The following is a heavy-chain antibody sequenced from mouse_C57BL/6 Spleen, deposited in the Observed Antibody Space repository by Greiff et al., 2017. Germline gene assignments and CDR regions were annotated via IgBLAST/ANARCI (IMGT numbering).Heavy chain of an antibody. Sequence: QVQLQQPGAELVKPGASVKLSCKASGYTFTSYWMHWVKQRPGQGLEWIGMIHPNSGSPNYNEKFKSKATLTVDKSSSTAHMQLSSLTSEDSAVYYCAPHYYGSRDFDYWGQGTTLTVSS. J-gene: IGHJ2*01. CDR2: IHPNSGSP. V-gene: IGHV1-64*01. D-gene: IGHD1-1*01. CDR1: GYTFTSYW. CDR3: APHYYGSRDFDY.